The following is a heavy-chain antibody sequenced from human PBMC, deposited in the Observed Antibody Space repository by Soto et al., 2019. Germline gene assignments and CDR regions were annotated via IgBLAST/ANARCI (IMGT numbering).Heavy chain of an antibody. D-gene: IGHD6-19*01. CDR2: TRNSGGA. CDR3: ASHLVMAGTRGFDH. J-gene: IGHJ4*02. V-gene: IGHV4-4*02. Sequence: QVQLQESGPGLVKPSGTLSLTCAVSSGSIFSSNWWCWVRQPPGKGLEWIGETRNSGGANYNPSLQCRVTISVDRSKTHFFLELRSVTAADTAVYYCASHLVMAGTRGFDHWGLGTLVTVSS. CDR1: SGSIFSSNW.